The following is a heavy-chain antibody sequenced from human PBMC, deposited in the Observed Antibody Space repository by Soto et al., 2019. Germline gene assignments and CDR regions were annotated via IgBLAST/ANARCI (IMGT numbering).Heavy chain of an antibody. D-gene: IGHD2-2*01. CDR1: GGSFSGYF. V-gene: IGHV4-34*10. CDR3: VVAAEIYYYQGMDV. CDR2: IIPSGGT. J-gene: IGHJ6*02. Sequence: PSETLSLTCAVSGGSFSGYFWSWIRQSPGKGLEWIGEIIPSGGTNYNPSLKSRITISVDKSKNQLVLKLRSVTAADTAVYYCVVAAEIYYYQGMDVWGQGTTVTVSS.